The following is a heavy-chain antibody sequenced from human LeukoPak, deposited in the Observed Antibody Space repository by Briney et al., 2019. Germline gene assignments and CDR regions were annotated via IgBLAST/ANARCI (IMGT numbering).Heavy chain of an antibody. J-gene: IGHJ4*02. CDR2: MNPNSGST. V-gene: IGHV1-8*03. CDR1: GYTFTSYD. Sequence: ASVTVSCKASGYTFTSYDINWVRQATGQGLEWMGWMNPNSGSTGYAQKFQGRATITRNTSISTAYMELSGLRSEDTAVYYCARGRSTGYPYYFEYWGQGTLVTVSS. CDR3: ARGRSTGYPYYFEY. D-gene: IGHD5-12*01.